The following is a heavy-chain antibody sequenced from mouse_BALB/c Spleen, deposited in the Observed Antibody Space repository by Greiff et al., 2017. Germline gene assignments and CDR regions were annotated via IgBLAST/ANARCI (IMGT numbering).Heavy chain of an antibody. CDR3: ARAGNYGNYEEGAMDY. V-gene: IGHV3-6*02. Sequence: EVKLMESGPGLVKPSQSLSLTCSVTGYSITSGYYWNWIRQFPGNKLEWMGYISYDGSNNYNPSLKNRISITRDTSKNQFFLKLNSVTTEDTATYYCARAGNYGNYEEGAMDYWGQGTSVTVSS. J-gene: IGHJ4*01. D-gene: IGHD2-1*01. CDR1: GYSITSGYY. CDR2: ISYDGSN.